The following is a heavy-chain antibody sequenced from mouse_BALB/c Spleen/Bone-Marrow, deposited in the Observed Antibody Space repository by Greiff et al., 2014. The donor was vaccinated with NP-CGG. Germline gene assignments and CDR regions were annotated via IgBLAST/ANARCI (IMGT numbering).Heavy chain of an antibody. V-gene: IGHV14-3*02. Sequence: EVKLVESGAELVKPGASVKLSCTASGFNIKDTYMHWVKQRPEQGLEWIGRIDPANGNTKYDPKFQGKATITADTSSNTAYLQLSSLTSEDTAVYYCARWLLPYGLDYWGQGTSVTVPS. D-gene: IGHD2-3*01. CDR3: ARWLLPYGLDY. J-gene: IGHJ4*01. CDR2: IDPANGNT. CDR1: GFNIKDTY.